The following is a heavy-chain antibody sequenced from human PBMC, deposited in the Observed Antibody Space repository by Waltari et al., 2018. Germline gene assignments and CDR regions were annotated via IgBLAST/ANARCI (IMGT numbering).Heavy chain of an antibody. Sequence: QVQLVQSGAEVKKPGSSVKVSCKASGGTLSSYALSWGRQAPGQGLEWMGRIIPIFGTANYAQKFRGRVTITADKSTSTAYMELSSLRSEDTAVYYCATTHKWLGDAFDIWGQGTMVTVSS. V-gene: IGHV1-69*08. CDR2: IIPIFGTA. CDR3: ATTHKWLGDAFDI. D-gene: IGHD3-22*01. J-gene: IGHJ3*02. CDR1: GGTLSSYA.